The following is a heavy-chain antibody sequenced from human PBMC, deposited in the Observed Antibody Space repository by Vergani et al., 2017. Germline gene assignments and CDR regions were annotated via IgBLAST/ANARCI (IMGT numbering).Heavy chain of an antibody. CDR2: VDPEDGEP. J-gene: IGHJ4*02. V-gene: IGHV1-69-2*01. Sequence: EVQLVQSGTEVKQPGTTVNLSCKISGYTFTYYYIHWIRQAPGKGLEWMGLVDPEDGEPIYAEKFQVRVTITADTSAHTAFMQLSSLTSDDTAIYYCSIDGRDCGGDCYYSAFDYWGQGTLVTVSS. CDR3: SIDGRDCGGDCYYSAFDY. CDR1: GYTFTYYY. D-gene: IGHD2-21*02.